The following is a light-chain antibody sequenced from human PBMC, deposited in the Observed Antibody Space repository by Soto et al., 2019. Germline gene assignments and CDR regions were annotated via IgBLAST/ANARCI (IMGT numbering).Light chain of an antibody. V-gene: IGKV1-17*01. Sequence: DIQMTQSPSTLSASLGDRVTITCRASHSINTWLAWYQQKPGKAPKRLIYAASSLQSGVPSRFSGSGSGTEFTLTISSLQPEDFATYYCLQHNSYPFTFGQGTRLEIK. CDR3: LQHNSYPFT. CDR1: HSINTW. CDR2: AAS. J-gene: IGKJ5*01.